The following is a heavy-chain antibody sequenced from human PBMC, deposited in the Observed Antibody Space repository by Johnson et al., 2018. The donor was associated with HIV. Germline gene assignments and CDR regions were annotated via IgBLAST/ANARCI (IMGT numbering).Heavy chain of an antibody. CDR1: GFSVSSNF. CDR3: ARDQEQLVQWDAFDI. Sequence: QVQLVESGGVLVQPGGSLRLSCAAHGFSVSSNFMSWVRQAPGKGLEWVAVISYDGSNKYYADSVKGRFTISRDNSKNTLYLQMNSLRAEDTAVYYCARDQEQLVQWDAFDIWGQGTMVTVSP. V-gene: IGHV3-30*03. D-gene: IGHD6-6*01. J-gene: IGHJ3*02. CDR2: ISYDGSNK.